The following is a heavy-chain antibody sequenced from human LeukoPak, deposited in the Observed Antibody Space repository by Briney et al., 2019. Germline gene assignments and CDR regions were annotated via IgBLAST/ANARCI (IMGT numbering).Heavy chain of an antibody. D-gene: IGHD3-22*01. Sequence: GTLRLSCAASGFTFSSHGMNWVRQAPGKGLEWIGSIYYSGSTYYNPSLKSRVTISVDTSKNQFSLKLSSVTAADTAVYYCARLFRTYYYDSSGYLELYYFDYWGQGTLVTVSS. CDR2: IYYSGST. CDR3: ARLFRTYYYDSSGYLELYYFDY. J-gene: IGHJ4*02. V-gene: IGHV4-39*01. CDR1: GFTFSSHGMN.